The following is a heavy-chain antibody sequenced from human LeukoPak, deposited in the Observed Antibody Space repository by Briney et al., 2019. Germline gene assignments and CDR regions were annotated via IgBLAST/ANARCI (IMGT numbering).Heavy chain of an antibody. Sequence: PSETLSLTCTVSGGSISSYYWNWIRQPPGKGLEWIGYIYYSGSSGSTNYNPSLRSRVTTSVDTSKNLFSLKLTSVTAADTAVYYCATCRDEFGDYGFTSWGQGTLVTVSS. CDR3: ATCRDEFGDYGFTS. J-gene: IGHJ5*02. D-gene: IGHD4-17*01. CDR2: IYYSGSSGST. CDR1: GGSISSYY. V-gene: IGHV4-59*01.